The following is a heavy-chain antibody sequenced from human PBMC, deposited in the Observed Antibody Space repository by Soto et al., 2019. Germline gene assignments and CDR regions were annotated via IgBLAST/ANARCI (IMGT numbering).Heavy chain of an antibody. CDR2: IDYSGST. D-gene: IGHD6-13*01. CDR3: ARVCPSSSWGWFDP. CDR1: GGSISSGGYY. Sequence: QVQLQESGPGLVKPSQTLSLTCTVSGGSISSGGYYWSWIRQHPGKGLEWIGYIDYSGSTYYNPSLKSRVTISVDTSKNQFSLKLSSVTAADTAVYYCARVCPSSSWGWFDPWGQGTLVTVSS. V-gene: IGHV4-31*03. J-gene: IGHJ5*02.